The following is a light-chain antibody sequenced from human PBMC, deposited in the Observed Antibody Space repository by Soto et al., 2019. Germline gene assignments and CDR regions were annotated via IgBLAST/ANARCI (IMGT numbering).Light chain of an antibody. Sequence: QPVLTQSPSASASLGASVKLTCTLSSGHSSYAIAWHQQQPEKGPRYLMKLTSDGSHYKGGGIPDRFSGSSSGAERYLTISSLQPEDEADYYCQTWGTGIQVFGTGTKLTVL. V-gene: IGLV4-69*01. CDR3: QTWGTGIQV. J-gene: IGLJ1*01. CDR2: LTSDGSH. CDR1: SGHSSYA.